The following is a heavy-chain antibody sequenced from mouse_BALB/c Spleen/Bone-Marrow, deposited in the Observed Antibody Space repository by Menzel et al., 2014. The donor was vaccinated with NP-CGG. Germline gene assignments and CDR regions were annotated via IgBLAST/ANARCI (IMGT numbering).Heavy chain of an antibody. D-gene: IGHD2-1*01. Sequence: EVQLVESGGGLVQPGGSRKLSCAASGFTSSSFGMHWVRQAPEKGLEWVAYISSGSSTIYYADTVKGRFTISRDNPKNTLFLQMTSLRSEDTAMYYCARYYGNYSGYFDVWGAGTTVTVSS. CDR1: GFTSSSFG. V-gene: IGHV5-17*02. J-gene: IGHJ1*01. CDR2: ISSGSSTI. CDR3: ARYYGNYSGYFDV.